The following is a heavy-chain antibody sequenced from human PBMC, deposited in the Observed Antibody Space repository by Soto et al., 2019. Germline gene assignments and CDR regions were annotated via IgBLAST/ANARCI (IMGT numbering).Heavy chain of an antibody. D-gene: IGHD3-16*01. Sequence: QVQLVQSGAEVKKPGSSVKVSCRTSGGTFSNYAISWVRQAPGRGLEWMGGIIPIFGTVVYAQKLQGRVTITADNSTRMAYMELSSLRSDDTAVYYCEKFDPLGELLWFDPWGQGTLVTVSS. J-gene: IGHJ5*02. CDR3: EKFDPLGELLWFDP. V-gene: IGHV1-69*06. CDR2: IIPIFGTV. CDR1: GGTFSNYA.